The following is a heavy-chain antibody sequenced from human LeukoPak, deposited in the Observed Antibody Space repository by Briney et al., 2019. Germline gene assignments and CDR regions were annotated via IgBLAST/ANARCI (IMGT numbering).Heavy chain of an antibody. D-gene: IGHD5-12*01. CDR2: ISSSSSTI. CDR3: ARVGGYDFYYMDV. V-gene: IGHV3-48*04. CDR1: GFTFSSYW. J-gene: IGHJ6*03. Sequence: GGSLRLSCAASGFTFSSYWMSWVRQAPGKGLEWVSYISSSSSTIYYADSVKGRFTISRDNAKNSLYLQMNSLRAEDTAVYYCARVGGYDFYYMDVWGKGTTVTISS.